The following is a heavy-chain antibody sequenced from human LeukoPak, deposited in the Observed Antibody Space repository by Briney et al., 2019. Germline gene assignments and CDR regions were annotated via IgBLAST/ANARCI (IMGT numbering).Heavy chain of an antibody. CDR1: GFTFSAYW. D-gene: IGHD2-2*01. CDR2: INSDGSST. CDR3: ARVATTSSKWSLDY. Sequence: GGSLRLSCAASGFTFSAYWMHWVRQSPGKGLVWVSRINSDGSSTSYADSVKGRFTISRDIPKNTLYLQMNSLGAEDTAVYYCARVATTSSKWSLDYWGQGTLVTVSS. J-gene: IGHJ4*02. V-gene: IGHV3-74*01.